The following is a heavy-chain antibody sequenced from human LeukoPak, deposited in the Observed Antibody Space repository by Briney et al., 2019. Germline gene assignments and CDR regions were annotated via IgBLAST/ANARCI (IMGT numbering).Heavy chain of an antibody. CDR2: IYYSGST. J-gene: IGHJ4*02. V-gene: IGHV4-59*08. CDR1: GGSISSYY. CDR3: ARHKDYYDSSGYHVFDY. D-gene: IGHD3-22*01. Sequence: SETLSLTCTVSGGSISSYYWSWIRQPPGKGLEWIGYIYYSGSTNYNPSLKSRVTISVDTSENQFSLKLSSVTAADTAVYYCARHKDYYDSSGYHVFDYWGQGTLVTVSS.